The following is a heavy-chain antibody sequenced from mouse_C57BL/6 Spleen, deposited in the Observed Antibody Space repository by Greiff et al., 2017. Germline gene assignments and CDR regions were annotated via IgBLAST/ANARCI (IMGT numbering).Heavy chain of an antibody. CDR2: IYPGSGST. D-gene: IGHD1-1*01. CDR1: GYTFTSYW. V-gene: IGHV1-55*01. Sequence: QVHVKQPGAELVKPGASVKMSCKASGYTFTSYWITWVKQRPGQGLEWIGDIYPGSGSTNYNEKFKSKATLTVDTSSSTAYMQLSSLTSEGSAVYYCARREGITTVVGDYRGEGTTLRVCS. J-gene: IGHJ2*01. CDR3: ARREGITTVVGDY.